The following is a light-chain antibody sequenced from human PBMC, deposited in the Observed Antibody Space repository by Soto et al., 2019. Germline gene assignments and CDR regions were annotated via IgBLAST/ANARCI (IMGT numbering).Light chain of an antibody. CDR3: SCSYPTIVHVV. V-gene: IGLV2-14*01. Sequence: QSALTQPASVSGSPGQSITISCTGSSSDVGSSNYVSSYQQHPGEAPKLIIYDVSHRPSGVSDHLSGSKSGNTASLTISGHQSEEDGDYYCSCSYPTIVHVVFGGGTKLTVL. CDR1: SSDVGSSNY. CDR2: DVS. J-gene: IGLJ2*01.